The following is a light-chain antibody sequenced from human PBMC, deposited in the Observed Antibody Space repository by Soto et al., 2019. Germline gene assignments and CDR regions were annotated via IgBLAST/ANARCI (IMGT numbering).Light chain of an antibody. CDR2: GAS. V-gene: IGKV3D-20*02. J-gene: IGKJ5*01. Sequence: EIVMTQSPATLSVSPGEGATLSCRASESVTSNFLAWYQQKPGQAPRLLMYGASTRATGIPDRFSGTGSGTDFTLTISSVEPEDFAMYYCHQRNQFGQGTRLEI. CDR1: ESVTSNF. CDR3: HQRNQ.